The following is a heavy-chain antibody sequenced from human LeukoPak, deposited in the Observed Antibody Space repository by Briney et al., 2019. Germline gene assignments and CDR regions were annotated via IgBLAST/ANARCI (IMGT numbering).Heavy chain of an antibody. J-gene: IGHJ4*02. V-gene: IGHV1-69*06. CDR1: GGTFSSYA. D-gene: IGHD6-13*01. CDR3: ARGGYRQQLVDY. Sequence: SVKVSCKASGGTFSSYAISWVRQAPAQGLEWMGRIIPIFGTANYAQKFQGRVTITADKSTSTAYMELSSLRSEDTAVYYCARGGYRQQLVDYWGQGTLVTVSS. CDR2: IIPIFGTA.